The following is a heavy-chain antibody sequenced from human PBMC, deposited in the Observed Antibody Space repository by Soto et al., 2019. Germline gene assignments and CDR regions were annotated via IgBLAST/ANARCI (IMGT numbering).Heavy chain of an antibody. D-gene: IGHD3-22*01. V-gene: IGHV4-39*01. CDR1: GGSISSSSYY. CDR3: ARHKRATYYYDSSLVYYFDY. J-gene: IGHJ4*02. Sequence: PSETLSLTCTVSGGSISSSSYYWGWIRQPPGKGLEWIESIYYSGSTYYNPSLKSRVTISVDTSKNQFSLKLSSVTAADTAVYYCARHKRATYYYDSSLVYYFDYWGQGTLVTVSS. CDR2: IYYSGST.